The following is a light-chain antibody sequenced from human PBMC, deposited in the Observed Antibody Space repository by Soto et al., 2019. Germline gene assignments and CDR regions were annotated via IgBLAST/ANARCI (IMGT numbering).Light chain of an antibody. Sequence: EIVLTQSPGSLSLSPGERATLSCRASQSVSSSYLGWYQQKPGQAPRLLIYGASSRATSIPDRFSGSGSGTDFTLTISRLEPEDFAIYYCQQYGSLITFGQGTRLEIK. V-gene: IGKV3-20*01. CDR1: QSVSSSY. CDR3: QQYGSLIT. CDR2: GAS. J-gene: IGKJ5*01.